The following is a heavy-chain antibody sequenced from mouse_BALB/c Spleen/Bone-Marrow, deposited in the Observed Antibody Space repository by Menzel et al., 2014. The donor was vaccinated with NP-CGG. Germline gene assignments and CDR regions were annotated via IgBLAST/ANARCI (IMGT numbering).Heavy chain of an antibody. V-gene: IGHV1S81*02. J-gene: IGHJ2*01. CDR3: AREAYYGPDY. D-gene: IGHD1-2*01. CDR2: INPRNGRT. CDR1: GYTFTSYW. Sequence: QQSGAELVKPGASVKLSCKASGYTFTSYWMEWVKQRPGXXXXWXXXINPRNGRTNYKEKFKSKATLTVDKSSSTAYMQXSSLTSEDSAVYYCAREAYYGPDYWGQGTTLTVSS.